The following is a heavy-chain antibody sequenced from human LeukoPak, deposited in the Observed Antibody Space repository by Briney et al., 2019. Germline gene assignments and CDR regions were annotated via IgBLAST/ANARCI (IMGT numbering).Heavy chain of an antibody. CDR3: AKDPRAAFLRTPTDAFDI. CDR1: GGSFSGYY. V-gene: IGHV4-34*01. Sequence: SETLSLTCAVYGGSFSGYYWSWIRQPPGKGLEWIGEINHSGSTNYNPSLKSRVTISVDTSKNQFSLKLSSVTAADTAVYYCAKDPRAAFLRTPTDAFDIWGQGTMVTVSS. CDR2: INHSGST. J-gene: IGHJ3*02. D-gene: IGHD2/OR15-2a*01.